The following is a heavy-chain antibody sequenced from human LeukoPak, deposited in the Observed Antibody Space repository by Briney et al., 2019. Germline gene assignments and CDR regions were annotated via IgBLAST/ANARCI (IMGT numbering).Heavy chain of an antibody. CDR2: TSGSGDIT. J-gene: IGHJ4*02. V-gene: IGHV3-23*01. CDR3: AKDRGY. CDR1: GFTLGTFP. Sequence: GGSLRLSCAASGFTLGTFPMTWVRQAPGKGLEWVSATSGSGDITYYADSVKGRFTISRDNSKSTLYLQMNSLRTEDTAVYYCAKDRGYWGQGTLVTVSS.